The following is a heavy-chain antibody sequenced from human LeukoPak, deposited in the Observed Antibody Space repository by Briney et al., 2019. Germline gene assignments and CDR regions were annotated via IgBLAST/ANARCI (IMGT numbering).Heavy chain of an antibody. CDR3: ARGGYGDDY. Sequence: PSETLSLTCAVYGGSFSGYYWSWIRQPPGKGLEWIGEINHSGSTNYNPSLKSRDTISVDTSKNQFSLKPSSVTAADTAVYYCARGGYGDDYWGQGTLVTVSS. CDR2: INHSGST. D-gene: IGHD4-17*01. J-gene: IGHJ4*02. CDR1: GGSFSGYY. V-gene: IGHV4-34*01.